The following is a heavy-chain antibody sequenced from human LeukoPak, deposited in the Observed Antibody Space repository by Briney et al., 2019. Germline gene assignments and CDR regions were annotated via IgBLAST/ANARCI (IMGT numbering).Heavy chain of an antibody. V-gene: IGHV3-43*02. J-gene: IGHJ4*02. CDR1: GFTLDDYA. CDR2: ISGDGGGT. CDR3: AKDMSTDYYETSGYDY. Sequence: PGGSLRLSCAASGFTLDDYAMHWVRQAPGKGLEWVSLISGDGGGTYYADSVKGRFTISRDNRKNSLYLQMNSLRNEDTALYYCAKDMSTDYYETSGYDYWAREPWSPSPQ. D-gene: IGHD3-22*01.